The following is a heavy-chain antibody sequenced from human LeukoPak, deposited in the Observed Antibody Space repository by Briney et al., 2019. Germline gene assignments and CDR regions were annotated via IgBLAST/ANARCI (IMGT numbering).Heavy chain of an antibody. D-gene: IGHD5-18*01. CDR3: ARGYSYFDY. J-gene: IGHJ4*02. CDR2: INHSGST. Sequence: PSETLSLTCAVYGGSFSGYYWSWIRQPLGKGLEWIGEINHSGSTNYNPSLKSRVTISVDTSKNQFSLKLSSVTAADTAVYYCARGYSYFDYWGQGTLVTVSS. V-gene: IGHV4-34*01. CDR1: GGSFSGYY.